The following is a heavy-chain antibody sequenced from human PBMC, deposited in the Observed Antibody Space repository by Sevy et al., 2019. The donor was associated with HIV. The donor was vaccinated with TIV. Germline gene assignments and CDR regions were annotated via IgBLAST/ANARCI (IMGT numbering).Heavy chain of an antibody. CDR1: GYTFSNYW. J-gene: IGHJ4*02. V-gene: IGHV5-51*01. CDR3: ARYPIVVVPAAEYYFDY. CDR2: IYPGDSVT. D-gene: IGHD2-2*01. Sequence: GESLKISCKGSGYTFSNYWIGWVRQMPGKGLEWMGVIYPGDSVTRYSPSFQGQVTMSADKSTSTAYLQWSSLKTSDTAIYYCARYPIVVVPAAEYYFDYWGQGTLVTSPQ.